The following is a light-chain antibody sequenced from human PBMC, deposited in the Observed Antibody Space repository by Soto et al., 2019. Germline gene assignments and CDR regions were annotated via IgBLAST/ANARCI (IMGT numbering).Light chain of an antibody. CDR1: QSLSSSY. Sequence: IALTQSPGTLSLSPGERATLSCRASQSLSSSYLAWYQQKPGQAPRLLIYGASSRATGIPDRFSGSGSGTDFTLTISRLEPEDFAVYYCQQYGRSRTFGQGTKVDIK. V-gene: IGKV3-20*01. CDR2: GAS. J-gene: IGKJ1*01. CDR3: QQYGRSRT.